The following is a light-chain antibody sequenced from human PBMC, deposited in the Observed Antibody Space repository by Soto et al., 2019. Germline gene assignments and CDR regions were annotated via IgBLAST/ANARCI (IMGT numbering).Light chain of an antibody. J-gene: IGKJ1*01. CDR1: QSISNR. CDR3: HQYDSYPRT. CDR2: DAS. Sequence: DIQMTQSPSTLSASVGDRFTITCLASQSISNRLAWYQQKPGKAPKVLIYDASSLESGVPSRFSGGGSGTAFTLTISSLQPDDFATYYCHQYDSYPRTFGQGTKVDIK. V-gene: IGKV1-5*01.